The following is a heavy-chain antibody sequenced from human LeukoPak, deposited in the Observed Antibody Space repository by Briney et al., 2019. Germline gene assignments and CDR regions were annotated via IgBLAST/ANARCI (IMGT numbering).Heavy chain of an antibody. CDR2: IIPIFGIA. J-gene: IGHJ1*01. CDR1: GGTLSSYA. CDR3: ARDLGIAAAAYAEYFQH. V-gene: IGHV1-69*04. D-gene: IGHD6-13*01. Sequence: ASVKVSSKTSGGTLSSYAISWVRQAPGQGLEWMGRIIPIFGIANYAQKFQGRVTTTADKSPSTAYMELSSLRSEDTAVYYCARDLGIAAAAYAEYFQHWGQGTLVTASS.